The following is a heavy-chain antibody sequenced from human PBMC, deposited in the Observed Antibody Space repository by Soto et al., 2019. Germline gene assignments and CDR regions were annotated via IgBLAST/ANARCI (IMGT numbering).Heavy chain of an antibody. CDR2: IYHSGST. V-gene: IGHV4-30-2*01. CDR1: GGSISSGGYS. Sequence: QLQLQESGSGLVKPSQTLSLTCAVSGGSISSGGYSWSWIRQPPGKGLEWIGYIYHSGSTYYNPSLKSRVTIAVDRSKNQSSLKLSSVTAADTDVYYCAAGGGLPRYSWGQGILVTVSS. CDR3: AAGGGLPRYS. J-gene: IGHJ4*02. D-gene: IGHD5-12*01.